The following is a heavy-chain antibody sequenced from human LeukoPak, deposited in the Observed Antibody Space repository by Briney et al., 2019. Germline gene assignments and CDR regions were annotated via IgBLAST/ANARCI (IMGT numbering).Heavy chain of an antibody. J-gene: IGHJ6*02. V-gene: IGHV4-59*08. CDR1: GGSISSYY. Sequence: SETLSLTCTVSGGSISSYYWSWIRQPPGKGLEWIGYIYYSGSTNYNPSLKSRVTISVDTSKNQFSLQLSFVTAADTAVYYCARLYGMDVWGQGTTVTVSS. CDR3: ARLYGMDV. CDR2: IYYSGST.